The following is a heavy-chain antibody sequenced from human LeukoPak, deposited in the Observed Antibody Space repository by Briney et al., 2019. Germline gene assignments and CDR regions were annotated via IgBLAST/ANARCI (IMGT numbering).Heavy chain of an antibody. D-gene: IGHD3-9*01. Sequence: GGSLRLSCAASGFTFSSYSMNWVRQAPGKGLEWVSSISSSSSYIYYADSVKGRFTISRDNSKNTLYLQMNSLRAEDTAVYYCAKPILTAFGYFDYWGQGTLVTVSS. V-gene: IGHV3-21*04. CDR1: GFTFSSYS. CDR2: ISSSSSYI. CDR3: AKPILTAFGYFDY. J-gene: IGHJ4*02.